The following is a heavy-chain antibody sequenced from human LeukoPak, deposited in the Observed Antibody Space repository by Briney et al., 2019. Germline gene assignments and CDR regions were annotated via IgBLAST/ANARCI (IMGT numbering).Heavy chain of an antibody. Sequence: GGSLRLSCAASGFTFSSYWMHWVRHAPGKGLVWVSRINSDGSSTSYADSVKGRFTISRDNAKNTLYLQMNSLRAEDTAVYYCARELIDWLAFDIWGQGTMVTVSS. CDR1: GFTFSSYW. V-gene: IGHV3-74*01. CDR2: INSDGSST. J-gene: IGHJ3*02. CDR3: ARELIDWLAFDI. D-gene: IGHD3-9*01.